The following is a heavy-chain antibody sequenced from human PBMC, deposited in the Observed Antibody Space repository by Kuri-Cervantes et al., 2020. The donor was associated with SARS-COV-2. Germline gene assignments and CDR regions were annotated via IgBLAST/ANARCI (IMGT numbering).Heavy chain of an antibody. CDR3: SRGITAGVDY. D-gene: IGHD6-13*01. J-gene: IGHJ4*02. Sequence: ASVKVSCKASGYTFTSYGISWVRQATGQGLEWMGWISPKNGNTDFAQNFQGRIAFTRDNSINTVYMELSSLTSEDTAVYYFSRGITAGVDYWGQGTLVTVSS. CDR1: GYTFTSYG. V-gene: IGHV1-8*03. CDR2: ISPKNGNT.